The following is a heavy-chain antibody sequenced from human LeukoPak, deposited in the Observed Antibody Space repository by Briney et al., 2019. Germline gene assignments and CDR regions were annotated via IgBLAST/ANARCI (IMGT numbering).Heavy chain of an antibody. Sequence: SETLSLTCTVSGASITAHSWNWIRQPAGKALEWIGRIHGNGSTNYNPSLKSRVTMSLDTSKSQFSLKLPSVTAADTALYYCARDMVSTWSYFYTYYYMYVWGQGTTVAVS. J-gene: IGHJ6*03. CDR1: GASITAHS. CDR2: IHGNGST. CDR3: ARDMVSTWSYFYTYYYMYV. V-gene: IGHV4-4*07. D-gene: IGHD6-13*01.